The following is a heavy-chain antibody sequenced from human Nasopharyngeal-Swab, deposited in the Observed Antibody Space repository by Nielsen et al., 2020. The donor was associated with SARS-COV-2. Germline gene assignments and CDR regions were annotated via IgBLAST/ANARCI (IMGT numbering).Heavy chain of an antibody. CDR1: GCTLTELS. V-gene: IGHV1-24*01. Sequence: ASVKVSCKVSGCTLTELSMHWVRQAPGKGLEWMGGFDPEDGETIYAQKFQGRVTMTEDTSTDTAYMELSSLRSEDTAVYYCATSFSITGRDYYYGMDVWGQGTTVTVSS. CDR2: FDPEDGET. J-gene: IGHJ6*02. CDR3: ATSFSITGRDYYYGMDV. D-gene: IGHD1-20*01.